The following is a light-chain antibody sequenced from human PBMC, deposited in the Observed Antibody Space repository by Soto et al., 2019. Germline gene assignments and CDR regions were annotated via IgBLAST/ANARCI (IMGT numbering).Light chain of an antibody. CDR1: QSLSSSY. CDR3: KQYDNSLWT. V-gene: IGKV3-20*01. J-gene: IGKJ1*01. CDR2: GVS. Sequence: EIVLTQSPGTLSLSLGERATLSCRTSQSLSSSYLAWYQQKPGQAPRLVIYGVSFRATGIPDRFSGSGSGTDFTLTISRLEPEDFAVYYCKQYDNSLWTFGQGTKVDIK.